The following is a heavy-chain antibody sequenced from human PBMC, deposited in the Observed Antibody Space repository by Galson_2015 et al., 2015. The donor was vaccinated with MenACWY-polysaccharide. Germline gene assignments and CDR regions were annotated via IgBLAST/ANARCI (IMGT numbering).Heavy chain of an antibody. CDR1: GGPFSAYY. CDR2: SDRSGGT. CDR3: ARVDFWSGYPYLDK. D-gene: IGHD3-3*01. Sequence: LSLTCGVSGGPFSAYYWSWIRQTPGKGLEWIGESDRSGGTTYNPTLKSRVTISVDTSKNHFSLTLNSVTAADTAVYYCARVDFWSGYPYLDKWGQGTLVTVSS. V-gene: IGHV4-34*01. J-gene: IGHJ4*02.